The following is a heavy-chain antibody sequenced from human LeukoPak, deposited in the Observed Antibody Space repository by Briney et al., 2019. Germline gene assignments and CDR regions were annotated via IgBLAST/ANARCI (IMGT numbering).Heavy chain of an antibody. J-gene: IGHJ3*01. CDR1: GGSVSSTHY. Sequence: SETLSLTCTVSGGSVSSTHYWGWIRQPPGKGLEWIGSIYYGGSTYYNASLRSRVTTSVDTSKNQFSLKLSSVTAADTAVYYCAKSTYYYDTSVNAFDLWGQGTVVTVSS. CDR3: AKSTYYYDTSVNAFDL. V-gene: IGHV4-39*07. CDR2: IYYGGST. D-gene: IGHD3-22*01.